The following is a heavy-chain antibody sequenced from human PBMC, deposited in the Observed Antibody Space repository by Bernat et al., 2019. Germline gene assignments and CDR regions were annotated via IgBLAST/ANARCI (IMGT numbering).Heavy chain of an antibody. CDR1: GFTFSNYW. Sequence: EVQLVESGGGLVQPGGSLRLSCAASGFTFSNYWMGWVRQAPGKGLEWVVQIKGDGTDKSYVHSVEGRFTISRDNAKNSVYLEMNSLRAEDTAVYYCGRGPMKMAAGNWWGQGALVIVYS. CDR3: GRGPMKMAAGNW. D-gene: IGHD6-13*01. V-gene: IGHV3-7*01. CDR2: IKGDGTDK. J-gene: IGHJ4*02.